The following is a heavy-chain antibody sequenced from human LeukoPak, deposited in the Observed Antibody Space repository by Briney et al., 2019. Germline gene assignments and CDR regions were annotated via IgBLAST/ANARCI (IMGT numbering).Heavy chain of an antibody. Sequence: SETPSLTCTVSGGSISPYYWSWIRQPPGKGLEWIAYIYYNGSPNYNPSLKSRATISVDLSKNQFSLKLSSVTAADTAVYYCARLTPIAAARPLFDPWGQGTLVTVSS. CDR3: ARLTPIAAARPLFDP. V-gene: IGHV4-59*08. D-gene: IGHD6-13*01. J-gene: IGHJ5*02. CDR1: GGSISPYY. CDR2: IYYNGSP.